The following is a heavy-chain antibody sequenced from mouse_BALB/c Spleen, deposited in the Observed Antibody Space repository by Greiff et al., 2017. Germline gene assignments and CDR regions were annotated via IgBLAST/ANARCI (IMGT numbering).Heavy chain of an antibody. J-gene: IGHJ1*01. CDR3: VRLIHYHWYFDV. Sequence: EVQLVESGGGLVQPKGSLKLSCAASGFTFNTYAMNWVRQAPGKGLEWVARIRSKSNNYATYYADSVKDRFTISRDDSQSMLYLQMNNLKTEDTAMYYCVRLIHYHWYFDVWGAGTTVTVSS. CDR2: IRSKSNNYAT. D-gene: IGHD1-2*01. CDR1: GFTFNTYA. V-gene: IGHV10-1*02.